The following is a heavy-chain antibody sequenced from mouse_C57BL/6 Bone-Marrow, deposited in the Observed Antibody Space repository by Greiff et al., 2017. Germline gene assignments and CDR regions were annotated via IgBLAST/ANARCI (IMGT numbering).Heavy chain of an antibody. CDR3: ARHGYYPAGFAY. V-gene: IGHV1-4*01. CDR2: INPSSGYT. Sequence: VKVVESGAELARPGASVKMSCKASGYTFTSYTMHWVKQRPGQGLEWIGYINPSSGYTKYNQKFKDKATLTADKSSSTAYMQLSSLTSEDSAVYYCARHGYYPAGFAYWGQGTLVTVSA. J-gene: IGHJ3*01. CDR1: GYTFTSYT. D-gene: IGHD2-3*01.